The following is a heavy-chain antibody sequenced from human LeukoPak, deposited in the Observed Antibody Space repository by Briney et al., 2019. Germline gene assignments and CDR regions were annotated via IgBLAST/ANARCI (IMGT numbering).Heavy chain of an antibody. CDR2: IYYSGRT. J-gene: IGHJ1*01. Sequence: SETLSLTCTVSGGFISSSSYYWGWIRQPPGKGREWLGDIYYSGRTYYNPSLRSRVSISLDTSMNHFSLTLSSVTAADTAVYYCARRRYYDSTGYFDWGRGSLVIVSS. CDR1: GGFISSSSYY. D-gene: IGHD3-22*01. CDR3: ARRRYYDSTGYFD. V-gene: IGHV4-39*02.